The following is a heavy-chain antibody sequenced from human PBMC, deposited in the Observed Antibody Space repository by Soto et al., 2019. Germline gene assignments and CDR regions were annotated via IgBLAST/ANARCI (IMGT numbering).Heavy chain of an antibody. J-gene: IGHJ4*02. CDR1: GGSFSGYY. V-gene: IGHV4-34*01. CDR3: VVQAAAGNLDY. CDR2: INHSGST. Sequence: QVQLQQWGAGLLKPSETLSLTCAVYGGSFSGYYWSCIRQPPGKGLEWIGEINHSGSTNYNPSLTSRVTISVDTSKNQFSLKLSSVTAADTAVYYCVVQAAAGNLDYWGQGTLVTVSS. D-gene: IGHD6-13*01.